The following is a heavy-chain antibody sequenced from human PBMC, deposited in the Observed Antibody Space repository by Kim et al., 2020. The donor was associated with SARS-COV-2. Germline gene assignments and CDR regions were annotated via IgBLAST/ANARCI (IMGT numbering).Heavy chain of an antibody. V-gene: IGHV3-48*03. CDR2: ISSRGSTI. J-gene: IGHJ4*02. CDR3: AREGETYSSSWYGVLEAGLGAAGPKPKTYYFDY. Sequence: GGSLRLSCAASGFTFSSYEMNWVRQAPGKGLEWVSYISSRGSTIYYADSVKGRFTISRDNAKNSLYLQMNSLRAEDTAVYYCAREGETYSSSWYGVLEAGLGAAGPKPKTYYFDYWGQGTLVTVSS. CDR1: GFTFSSYE. D-gene: IGHD6-13*01.